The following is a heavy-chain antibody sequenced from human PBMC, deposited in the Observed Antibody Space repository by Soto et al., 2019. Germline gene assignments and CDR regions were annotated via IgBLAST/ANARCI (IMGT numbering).Heavy chain of an antibody. Sequence: QVQLVQSGAEVKKPGSSVKVSCKASGGTFSSYAISWVRQAPGQGIEWMGGIIPIFGTANYAQKLQGRVTMNADESTGTAYMELSSLRSEDTAVYYWALLAREGVWFDPWGQGTLVTVSS. CDR1: GGTFSSYA. V-gene: IGHV1-69*01. CDR3: ALLAREGVWFDP. J-gene: IGHJ5*02. CDR2: IIPIFGTA.